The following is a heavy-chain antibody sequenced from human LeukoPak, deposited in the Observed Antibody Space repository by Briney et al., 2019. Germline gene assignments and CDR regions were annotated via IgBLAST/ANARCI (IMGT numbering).Heavy chain of an antibody. V-gene: IGHV1-2*02. J-gene: IGHJ4*02. CDR2: INPNSGGT. CDR1: GYTFTGYY. D-gene: IGHD3-22*01. CDR3: ARVRDYYDSSGPFDY. Sequence: ASVKVSCKASGYTFTGYYMHWVRQAPGQRLEWMGWINPNSGGTNYAQKFQGRVTMTRDTSISTAYMELSRLRSDDTAVYYCARVRDYYDSSGPFDYWGQGTLVTVSS.